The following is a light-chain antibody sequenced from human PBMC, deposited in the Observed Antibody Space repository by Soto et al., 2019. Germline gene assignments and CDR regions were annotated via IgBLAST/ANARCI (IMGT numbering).Light chain of an antibody. CDR1: SXNIGSNT. CDR2: SNN. Sequence: QSVLTQPPSASGTPGQRVAISCSGSSXNIGSNTVNWYQQVPGTAHNVLIYSNNKRPSGVPDCFSVSTSVTSATLAISGLQSEDGADYYCAAWDDGVNRFWVFGTGTKVTVL. V-gene: IGLV1-44*01. CDR3: AAWDDGVNRFWV. J-gene: IGLJ1*01.